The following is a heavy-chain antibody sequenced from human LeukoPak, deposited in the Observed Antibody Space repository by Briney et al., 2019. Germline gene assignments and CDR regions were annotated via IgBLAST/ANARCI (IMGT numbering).Heavy chain of an antibody. CDR3: ARPYADLGGDFDH. V-gene: IGHV3-73*01. CDR1: GFTFSGSA. J-gene: IGHJ4*02. CDR2: IRSKVNNYAT. Sequence: TGGSLRLSCAASGFTFSGSAIHWVRQASGKGLEWVGRIRSKVNNYATEYAASVRGRFTISRDDSKNTAYLQMNSLKIKDTAVYYCARPYADLGGDFDHWGQGTLVTVSS. D-gene: IGHD4-17*01.